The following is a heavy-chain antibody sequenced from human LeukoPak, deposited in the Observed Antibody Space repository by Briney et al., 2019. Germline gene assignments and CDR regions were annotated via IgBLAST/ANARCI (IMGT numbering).Heavy chain of an antibody. V-gene: IGHV4-4*07. CDR2: IYTSGST. J-gene: IGHJ5*02. Sequence: SETLSLTCTVSGGSISSYYWSWIRQPAGQGMEWIGRIYTSGSTNYNPSLKSRVTMSVDTSKNQFSLKLSSVTAADTAVYYCARAVVPAADNWFDPWGQGTLVTVSS. CDR3: ARAVVPAADNWFDP. CDR1: GGSISSYY. D-gene: IGHD2-2*01.